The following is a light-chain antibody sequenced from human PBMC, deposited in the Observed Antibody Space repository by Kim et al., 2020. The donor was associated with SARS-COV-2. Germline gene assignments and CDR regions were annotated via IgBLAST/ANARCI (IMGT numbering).Light chain of an antibody. CDR1: SLRNYY. Sequence: SSELTQDPAVSVALGQTVRITCQGDSLRNYYASWYQQKPGQAPVVVIYGRNNRPSGIPDRVSGSTSGNTASLTITGAQAEDEADYYCNSRDSSTNHLVFG. J-gene: IGLJ2*01. V-gene: IGLV3-19*01. CDR3: NSRDSSTNHLV. CDR2: GRN.